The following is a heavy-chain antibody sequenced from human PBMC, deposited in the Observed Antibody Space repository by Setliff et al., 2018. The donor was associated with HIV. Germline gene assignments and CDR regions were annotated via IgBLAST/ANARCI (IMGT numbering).Heavy chain of an antibody. Sequence: PGGSLRLSCAASGFTFSTYWMHWVRQAPGKGLVWVSHINNDGRKTTYADSVKGRFTVSRDNAKNTLYLQMNNLRDEDTAVYYCASFYGDYGYWGHGTQVTVSS. CDR1: GFTFSTYW. CDR2: INNDGRKT. CDR3: ASFYGDYGY. J-gene: IGHJ4*01. D-gene: IGHD3-10*01. V-gene: IGHV3-74*03.